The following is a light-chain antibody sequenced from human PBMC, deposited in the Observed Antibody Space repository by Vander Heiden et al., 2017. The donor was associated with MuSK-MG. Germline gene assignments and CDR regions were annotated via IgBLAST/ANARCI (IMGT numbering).Light chain of an antibody. CDR3: QQYGSSPSIT. CDR1: QSVSSSY. J-gene: IGKJ5*01. V-gene: IGKV3-20*01. Sequence: EMVSTQSSGTLSLSPGERANLSCRASQSVSSSYLAWYQQKPGQAPRLLIYGASSRATGIPDRFSGSGSGTDFTLTISRLEPEDFAVYYCQQYGSSPSITFGQGTRLEIK. CDR2: GAS.